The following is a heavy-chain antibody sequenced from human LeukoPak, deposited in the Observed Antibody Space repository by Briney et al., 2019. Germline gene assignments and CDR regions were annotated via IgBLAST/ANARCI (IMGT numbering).Heavy chain of an antibody. D-gene: IGHD1-26*01. CDR3: ARGDLLVGARYVAFDI. CDR1: GDSVSSNSAA. V-gene: IGHV6-1*01. Sequence: SQTLSLTCAISGDSVSSNSAAWNWIRQSPSRGLEWLGRTYYRSKWYNDYAVSVKSRITINPDTSKNQFSLQLNSVTPEDTAVYYCARGDLLVGARYVAFDIWGQGTMVTVSS. J-gene: IGHJ3*02. CDR2: TYYRSKWYN.